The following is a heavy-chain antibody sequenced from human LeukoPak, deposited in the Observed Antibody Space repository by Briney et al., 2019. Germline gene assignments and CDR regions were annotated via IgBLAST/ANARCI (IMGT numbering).Heavy chain of an antibody. V-gene: IGHV3-23*01. J-gene: IGHJ4*02. CDR1: GFTFSSYA. D-gene: IGHD3-10*01. CDR3: AKVILRGNYYFDY. Sequence: GGSLRLSCAASGFTFSSYAMSWVRQAPGKGLEWVSAISGSGGSTYYADSVKGRFTISRDNSKNTLYLQMNSLRVEDTAVYYCAKVILRGNYYFDYWGQGTLVTVSS. CDR2: ISGSGGST.